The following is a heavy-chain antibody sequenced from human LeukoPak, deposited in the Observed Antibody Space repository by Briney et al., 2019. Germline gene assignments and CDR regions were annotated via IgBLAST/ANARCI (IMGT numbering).Heavy chain of an antibody. CDR2: IHHSGTT. CDR1: IGSIIRGGFF. CDR3: AGSGWSFDAFDF. V-gene: IGHV4-61*08. J-gene: IGHJ3*01. Sequence: SETLSLTCNVSIGSIIRGGFFWSWIRQPPGKGLEWIGYIHHSGTTNYSPSLKSRVTISVDTSKNRFSLRLSSLTAADTAVYFCAGSGWSFDAFDFWGQGTMVTVSS. D-gene: IGHD6-19*01.